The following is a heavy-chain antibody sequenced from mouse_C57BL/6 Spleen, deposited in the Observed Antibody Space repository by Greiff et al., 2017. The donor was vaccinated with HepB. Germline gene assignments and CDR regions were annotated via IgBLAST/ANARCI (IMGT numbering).Heavy chain of an antibody. V-gene: IGHV5-9-1*02. CDR1: GFTFSSYA. CDR2: ISSGGDYI. D-gene: IGHD2-2*01. Sequence: DVQLVESGEGLVKPGGSLKLSCAASGFTFSSYAMSWVRQTPEKRLEWVAYISSGGDYIYYADTVKGRFTISRDNARNTLYLQMSSLKSEDTAMYYCTRGYGYDGAMDYWGQGTSVTVSS. CDR3: TRGYGYDGAMDY. J-gene: IGHJ4*01.